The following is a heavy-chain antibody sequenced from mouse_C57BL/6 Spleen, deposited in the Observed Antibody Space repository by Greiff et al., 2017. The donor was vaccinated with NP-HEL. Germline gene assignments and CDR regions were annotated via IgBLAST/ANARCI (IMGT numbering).Heavy chain of an antibody. CDR2: IYPGDGDT. J-gene: IGHJ3*01. Sequence: VQLQQSGAELVKPGASVKISCKASGYAFSSYWMNWVKQRPGKGLEWIGQIYPGDGDTNYNGKFKGKATLTADKSSSTAYMQLSSLTSEDSAVLFCARSDYYGSSYLFAYWGQGTLVTVSA. V-gene: IGHV1-80*01. CDR3: ARSDYYGSSYLFAY. D-gene: IGHD1-1*01. CDR1: GYAFSSYW.